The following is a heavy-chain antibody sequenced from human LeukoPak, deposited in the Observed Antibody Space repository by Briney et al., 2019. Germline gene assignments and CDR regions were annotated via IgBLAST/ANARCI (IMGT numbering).Heavy chain of an antibody. D-gene: IGHD3-9*01. CDR1: GGSFSGYY. J-gene: IGHJ6*03. CDR3: ARRKMYYDILTGYYYYMDV. V-gene: IGHV4-34*01. Sequence: PSETLSLTCAVYGGSFSGYYWSWIRQPPGKGLEWIGEINHSGSTNYNPSLKSRVTISVDTSKNQFSLKLSSVTAADTAVYYCARRKMYYDILTGYYYYMDVWGKGTTVTVPS. CDR2: INHSGST.